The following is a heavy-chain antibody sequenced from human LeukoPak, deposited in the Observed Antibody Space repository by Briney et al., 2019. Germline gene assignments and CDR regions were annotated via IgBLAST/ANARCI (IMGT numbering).Heavy chain of an antibody. V-gene: IGHV4-59*01. CDR1: GGPISSYY. D-gene: IGHD3-22*01. CDR3: ARHGPAYYYDISGYLGRYFDY. J-gene: IGHJ4*02. Sequence: SETLSLTCTVSGGPISSYYWSWIRQPPGKRLEWSGYIYYSGSTNYNPSLKSRVTISVDTSKNQFSLKLTSVTAADTAVYYCARHGPAYYYDISGYLGRYFDYWGQGTLVTVSS. CDR2: IYYSGST.